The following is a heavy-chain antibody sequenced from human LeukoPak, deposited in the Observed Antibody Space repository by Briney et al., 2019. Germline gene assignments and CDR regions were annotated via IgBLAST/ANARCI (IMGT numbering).Heavy chain of an antibody. J-gene: IGHJ3*02. Sequence: SETLSLXCTVSGDSISSYYWSWIRQPAGMGLEWIGRIHTTRTTDYNPSLKSRVTISVDTSRDQFSLKLSSVTAADTAVYYCARHFDRDGYKSNAFDIWGQGTMVTVSS. CDR2: IHTTRTT. V-gene: IGHV4-4*07. CDR1: GDSISSYY. CDR3: ARHFDRDGYKSNAFDI. D-gene: IGHD5-24*01.